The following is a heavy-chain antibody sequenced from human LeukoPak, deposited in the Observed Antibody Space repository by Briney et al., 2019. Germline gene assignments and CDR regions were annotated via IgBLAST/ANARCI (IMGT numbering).Heavy chain of an antibody. CDR1: GFTFSSYA. J-gene: IGHJ4*02. Sequence: GGSLRLSCAASGFTFSSYAMSWVRQAPGKGLEWVSAISGSGGSTYYADSVKGRFTISRDNSKNTLYLQMNSLRAEDTAVYYCAKVVDYDFWGGSKCIDYWGQGTLVTVSS. V-gene: IGHV3-23*01. CDR3: AKVVDYDFWGGSKCIDY. CDR2: ISGSGGST. D-gene: IGHD3-3*01.